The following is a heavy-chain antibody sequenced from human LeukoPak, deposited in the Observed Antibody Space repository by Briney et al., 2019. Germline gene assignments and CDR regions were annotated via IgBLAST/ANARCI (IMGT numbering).Heavy chain of an antibody. CDR3: TTYRSGHY. J-gene: IGHJ4*02. Sequence: GGSLRLSCEASGFNFSGSDIHWVRQASGKGLEWVGRITTKASNYATAYGASVKGRFTISRDDSENTAYLQMNSLKTEDTAVYYCTTYRSGHYWGQGTLVTVSS. D-gene: IGHD6-19*01. CDR2: ITTKASNYAT. V-gene: IGHV3-73*01. CDR1: GFNFSGSD.